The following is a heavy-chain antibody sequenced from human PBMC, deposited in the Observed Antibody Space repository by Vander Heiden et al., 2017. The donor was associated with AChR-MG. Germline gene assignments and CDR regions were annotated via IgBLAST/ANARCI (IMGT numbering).Heavy chain of an antibody. D-gene: IGHD3-22*01. CDR2: FYHSGNT. V-gene: IGHV4-30-2*01. CDR1: GGSISSGGYS. CDR3: ARGGYYGVSGYLIAFDI. Sequence: QLQPQESGSGLVKPSETLSLTCAVSGGSISSGGYSWSWIRQPPGKGLEWIGYFYHSGNTYYNPSLKSRVTISVDRSKNQFSLRLSSVTAADTAVYYCARGGYYGVSGYLIAFDIWGQGTMVTVS. J-gene: IGHJ3*02.